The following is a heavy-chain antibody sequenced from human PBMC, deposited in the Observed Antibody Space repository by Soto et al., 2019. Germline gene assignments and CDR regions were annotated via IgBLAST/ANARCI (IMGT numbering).Heavy chain of an antibody. CDR3: ATYNYNAFFDL. V-gene: IGHV4-59*01. Sequence: QVQLRESGPGLVKPSETLSLTCTISGGSINNYHWIWIRQPPGKGLEWVAYVYTENPHYNPSLNIRVTISVDTSENQFSLNMISVTAADTAVYYCATYNYNAFFDLWGRGTLVTVSS. J-gene: IGHJ4*02. CDR2: VYTENP. D-gene: IGHD3-16*01. CDR1: GGSINNYH.